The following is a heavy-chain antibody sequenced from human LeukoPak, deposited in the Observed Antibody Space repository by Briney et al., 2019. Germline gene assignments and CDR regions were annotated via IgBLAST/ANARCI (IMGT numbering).Heavy chain of an antibody. CDR2: ISHSGSSI. J-gene: IGHJ4*02. V-gene: IGHV3-23*01. CDR1: GSTFSNYL. Sequence: QPGGSLRLSCVASGSTFSNYLMNWVRQAPGKGLEWVSGISHSGSSIYYADSVKGRFTISRDNSKNTLYLQMDRLRVEDTAVYYCAMALDYWGQGTLVTVSS. CDR3: AMALDY.